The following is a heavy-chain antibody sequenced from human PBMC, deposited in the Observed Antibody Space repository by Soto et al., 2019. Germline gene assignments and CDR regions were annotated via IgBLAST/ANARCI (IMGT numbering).Heavy chain of an antibody. Sequence: ASVKVSCKASGYTFTSYDINWVRQATGQGLEWMGWRNPNRGNTGYAQKFQGRVTMTRNTSISTAYMELSSLRSEDTAVYYCAVGYSSGWYVAYYYYGMDVWGQGTTVTVSS. D-gene: IGHD6-19*01. CDR2: RNPNRGNT. CDR1: GYTFTSYD. CDR3: AVGYSSGWYVAYYYYGMDV. J-gene: IGHJ6*02. V-gene: IGHV1-8*01.